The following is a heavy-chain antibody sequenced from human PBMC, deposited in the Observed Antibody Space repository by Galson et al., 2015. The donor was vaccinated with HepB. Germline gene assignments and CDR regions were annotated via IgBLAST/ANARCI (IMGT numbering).Heavy chain of an antibody. J-gene: IGHJ4*02. CDR3: TKESRGNGFFES. CDR1: GHTLTNLS. V-gene: IGHV1-24*01. CDR2: FDLEEGNR. Sequence: SVKVSCKVSGHTLTNLSIHWVRQAPGKGLQWMGGFDLEEGNRANAPMFEGRVTLTEDSSEDTVYMELSSLSAEDTAIYYCTKESRGNGFFESWGQGTLVAVSS. D-gene: IGHD6-25*01.